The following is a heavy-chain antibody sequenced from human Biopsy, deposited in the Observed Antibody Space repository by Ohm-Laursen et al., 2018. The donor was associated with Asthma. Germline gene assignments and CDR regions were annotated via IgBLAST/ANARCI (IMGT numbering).Heavy chain of an antibody. J-gene: IGHJ3*02. CDR2: INAGNGNT. D-gene: IGHD3-9*01. CDR3: ARTYYDFLTGQVHDAFAM. V-gene: IGHV1-3*01. CDR1: GYTFINYA. Sequence: SVKVSCKASGYTFINYAIHWVRQAPGQRLEWMGWINAGNGNTKYSQKFRGRVTITRDTSASTAYMDLSSLRSEDTAVYYCARTYYDFLTGQVHDAFAMWGQGTMVTVSS.